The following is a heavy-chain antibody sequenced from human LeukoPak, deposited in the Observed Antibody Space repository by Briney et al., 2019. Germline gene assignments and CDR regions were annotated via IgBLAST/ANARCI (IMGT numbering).Heavy chain of an antibody. CDR3: AKGSASGSFLVDN. D-gene: IGHD3-10*01. CDR1: GFTFSDYA. J-gene: IGHJ4*02. V-gene: IGHV3-30*02. Sequence: GGSLRLSCVASGFTFSDYAMHWGRQAPGKGLEWVAFIRFDGSDNKYYADSGQGRFTISRDNSKNTLYLQMNNLRTDDTAVYFCAKGSASGSFLVDNWGQGTLVTVSS. CDR2: IRFDGSDNK.